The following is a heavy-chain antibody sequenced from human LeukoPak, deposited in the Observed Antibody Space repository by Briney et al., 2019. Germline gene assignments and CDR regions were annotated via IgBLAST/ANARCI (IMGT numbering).Heavy chain of an antibody. Sequence: GGSLRLSCAASGFTFNSYWMRWVRQAPEKGPEWLANIRQDGSDKQYVDSVKGRFTISRDNAKNSLYLQMNSLSAEDTAVYYCARHSRGSPIDDWGQGTLVTVSS. CDR2: IRQDGSDK. CDR1: GFTFNSYW. D-gene: IGHD2-15*01. V-gene: IGHV3-7*01. CDR3: ARHSRGSPIDD. J-gene: IGHJ4*02.